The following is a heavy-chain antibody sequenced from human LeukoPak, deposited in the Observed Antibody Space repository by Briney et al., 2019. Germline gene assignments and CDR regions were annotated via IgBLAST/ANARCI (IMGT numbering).Heavy chain of an antibody. Sequence: GGSLRLSCAASGFTFSSNSMNWVRQAPGKGLEWVSYISSSSSTIYYADSVKGRFTISRDNAKISLYLQMNSLRAEDTAVYYCARGVPLRYYYYGMDVWGQGTTVTVSS. CDR2: ISSSSSTI. V-gene: IGHV3-48*04. CDR3: ARGVPLRYYYYGMDV. CDR1: GFTFSSNS. J-gene: IGHJ6*02.